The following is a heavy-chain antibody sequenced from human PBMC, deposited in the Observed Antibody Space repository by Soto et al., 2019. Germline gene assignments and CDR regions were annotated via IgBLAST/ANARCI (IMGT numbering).Heavy chain of an antibody. J-gene: IGHJ4*02. CDR1: GYSLTELS. CDR2: ISAYNGDT. Sequence: PRPSVKVSCKVSGYSLTELSIHWVRQAPGEGLEWVGWISAYNGDTHYAPKFQDRITLTTETSTDTAYMELRSLRLDDTAVYYCARDWSRYYDNSGLIWFYWGQGSLVTVSS. D-gene: IGHD3-22*01. V-gene: IGHV1-18*04. CDR3: ARDWSRYYDNSGLIWFY.